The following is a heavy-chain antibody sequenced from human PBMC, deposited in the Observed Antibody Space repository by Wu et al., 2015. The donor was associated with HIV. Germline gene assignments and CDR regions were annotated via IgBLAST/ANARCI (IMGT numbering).Heavy chain of an antibody. V-gene: IGHV1-69*05. CDR1: GGILTMYD. CDR3: ARDILSSSWPFDY. CDR2: TTPMFGTT. Sequence: QVHLVQSGAEVKKPGSSVKVSCKASGGILTMYDINWVRQAPGQGLEWMGGTTPMFGTTNYAQKFQGRVTITSDVYTSISTAYMELSRLRSDDTAVYFCARDILSSSWPFDYWGQGTLITVSS. D-gene: IGHD6-13*01. J-gene: IGHJ4*02.